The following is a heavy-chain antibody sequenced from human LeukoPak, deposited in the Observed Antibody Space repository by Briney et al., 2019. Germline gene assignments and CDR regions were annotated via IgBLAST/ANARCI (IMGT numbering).Heavy chain of an antibody. V-gene: IGHV1-69*01. Sequence: GASVKVSCKASGGTFSSYAISWVRQAPGQGLEWMGGIIPIFGTANYAQKFQGRVTITADESTSTAYMELSSLRSEDTAVYYCARGEGIPLAYYYYYGMDVWGQGTTVTVSS. CDR1: GGTFSSYA. CDR3: ARGEGIPLAYYYYYGMDV. CDR2: IIPIFGTA. J-gene: IGHJ6*02. D-gene: IGHD6-13*01.